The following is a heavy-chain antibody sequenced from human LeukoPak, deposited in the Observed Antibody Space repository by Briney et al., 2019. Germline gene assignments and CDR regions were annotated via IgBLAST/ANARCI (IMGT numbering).Heavy chain of an antibody. Sequence: QTGRSLRLSCAASGFTFSSYGMHWVRQAPGKGLEWVAVIWYDGSNKYYADSVKGRFTISRDNSKNTLYLQMNSLRAEDTAVYYCAKDPRYGSGSDNWFDPWGQGTLVTVSS. V-gene: IGHV3-33*06. CDR3: AKDPRYGSGSDNWFDP. J-gene: IGHJ5*02. CDR2: IWYDGSNK. CDR1: GFTFSSYG. D-gene: IGHD3-10*01.